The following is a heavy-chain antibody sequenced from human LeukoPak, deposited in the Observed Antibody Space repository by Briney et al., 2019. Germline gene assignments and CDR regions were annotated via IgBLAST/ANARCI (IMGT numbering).Heavy chain of an antibody. V-gene: IGHV1-18*01. CDR3: ARDPLGYCSSTSCYGINNWFDP. CDR1: GYTFTSYG. D-gene: IGHD2-2*01. Sequence: GASVKVSCKASGYTFTSYGISWVRQAPGQGLEWMGWISAYNGNTNYAQKLQGRVTMTTGTSTSTAYMELRSLRSDDTAVYYCARDPLGYCSSTSCYGINNWFDPWGQGTLVTVSS. J-gene: IGHJ5*02. CDR2: ISAYNGNT.